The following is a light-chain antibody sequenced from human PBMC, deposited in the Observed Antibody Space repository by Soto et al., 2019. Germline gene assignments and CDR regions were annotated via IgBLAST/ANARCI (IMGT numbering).Light chain of an antibody. CDR1: SGDIGGYNY. CDR3: SSYTTNITPVV. V-gene: IGLV2-14*01. Sequence: QSVLTQPASVSGSPGQSITISCTGTSGDIGGYNYVSWYQQHPGKAPKLLISEVTTRPSGVSNRFSGSKSGNTASLTISGLQAEDEADYYCSSYTTNITPVVFGGGTQLAVL. CDR2: EVT. J-gene: IGLJ2*01.